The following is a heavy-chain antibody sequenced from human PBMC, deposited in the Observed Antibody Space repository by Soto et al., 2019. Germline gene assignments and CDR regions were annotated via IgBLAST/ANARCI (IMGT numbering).Heavy chain of an antibody. V-gene: IGHV3-23*01. CDR2: ISGSGGST. CDR1: GFTFSSYG. CDR3: AKASAPGGTYFPLWF. D-gene: IGHD1-26*01. J-gene: IGHJ4*02. Sequence: GGSLRLSCAASGFTFSSYGMSWVRQAPGEGLEWVSSISGSGGSTYYADSVKGRFTISRDNSKNTLYLQMNSLRAEDTAVYYCAKASAPGGTYFPLWFWGQGTLVTVSS.